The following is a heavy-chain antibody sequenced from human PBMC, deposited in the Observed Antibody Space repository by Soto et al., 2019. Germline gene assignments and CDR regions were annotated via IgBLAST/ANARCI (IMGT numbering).Heavy chain of an antibody. J-gene: IGHJ6*02. CDR3: ARDGPRHLGVVPLDYGMDV. Sequence: SETLSLTCTVSGDSITSYFWTWIRQPAGQGLEFIRRTYTNCRSNSNPSLRRRATMSIDSSKSRFSRKLTPVTAADSAVYYSARDGPRHLGVVPLDYGMDVWGQGTTVTVSS. D-gene: IGHD1-26*01. CDR1: GDSITSYF. V-gene: IGHV4-4*07. CDR2: TYTNCRS.